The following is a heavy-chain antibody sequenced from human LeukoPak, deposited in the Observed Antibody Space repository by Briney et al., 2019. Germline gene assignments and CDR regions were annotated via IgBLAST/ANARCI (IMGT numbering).Heavy chain of an antibody. Sequence: GGSLRLSCAASGFTFSNYGMQWARQAPGKGLEWLAVIWTDAINKYYADSVKGRFTTSRDNSKNTLFLQMNDLRAEDTAVYYCPIDMAPIDAFDIWGQGTVVSVSS. CDR1: GFTFSNYG. V-gene: IGHV3-33*01. J-gene: IGHJ3*02. CDR3: PIDMAPIDAFDI. D-gene: IGHD3-10*01. CDR2: IWTDAINK.